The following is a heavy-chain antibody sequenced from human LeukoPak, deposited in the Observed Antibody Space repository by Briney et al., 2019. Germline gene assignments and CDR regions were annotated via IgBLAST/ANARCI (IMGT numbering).Heavy chain of an antibody. V-gene: IGHV3-23*01. CDR2: ISGSGGST. J-gene: IGHJ6*03. CDR3: ARDMAVPQNYYYYYYMDV. Sequence: GGSLRLSCAASGFTFSSYAMSWVRQAPGKGLEWVSAISGSGGSTYYADSVKGRFTISRDNSKNTLYLQMNSLRAEDTAVYYCARDMAVPQNYYYYYYMDVWGKGTTVTISS. CDR1: GFTFSSYA. D-gene: IGHD5-24*01.